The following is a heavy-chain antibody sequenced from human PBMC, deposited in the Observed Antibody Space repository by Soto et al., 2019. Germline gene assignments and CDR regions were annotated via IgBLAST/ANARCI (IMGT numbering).Heavy chain of an antibody. Sequence: EVQLLESGGGLVQPGGSLRLSCVGSGFSFRKYAMNWVRQAPGKGPEWVSGISGSGGSGRGFYADPVKGRFTISRDNSKNTLYLEMNSLRAEDTAVYYCAKDLDDYSSAIDFWGQGTLVTVSS. CDR3: AKDLDDYSSAIDF. V-gene: IGHV3-23*01. D-gene: IGHD4-4*01. J-gene: IGHJ4*02. CDR1: GFSFRKYA. CDR2: ISGSGGSGRG.